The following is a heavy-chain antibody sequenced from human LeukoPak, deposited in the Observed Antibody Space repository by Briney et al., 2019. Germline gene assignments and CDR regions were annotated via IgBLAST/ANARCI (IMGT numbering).Heavy chain of an antibody. J-gene: IGHJ4*02. Sequence: GASLKISCKGSEYSFTSYWIGWVRPMPGKGLELMGIIYPGDSDTRYSPSFQGQVTISADKPINTAYLQWSSLKAPDTAMYYCARTLYYDSSGYRPDYWGQGTQVTVSS. D-gene: IGHD3-22*01. CDR2: IYPGDSDT. V-gene: IGHV5-51*04. CDR1: EYSFTSYW. CDR3: ARTLYYDSSGYRPDY.